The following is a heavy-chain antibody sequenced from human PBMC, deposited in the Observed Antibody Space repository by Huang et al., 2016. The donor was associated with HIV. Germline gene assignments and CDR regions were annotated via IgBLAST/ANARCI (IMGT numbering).Heavy chain of an antibody. CDR1: GFTFSSFG. CDR3: AKEFDILTGYYYSGSDY. CDR2: ISYDGTNK. D-gene: IGHD3-9*01. V-gene: IGHV3-30*18. J-gene: IGHJ4*02. Sequence: QVQLVESGGGVVQPGRSLRLSCVASGFTFSSFGMNGVRQAPGKGLEWVEVISYDGTNKYYAGSVKGRFTISRDNSKNTLYLQMNSLKPEDTAVYYCAKEFDILTGYYYSGSDYWGQGTLVTVSS.